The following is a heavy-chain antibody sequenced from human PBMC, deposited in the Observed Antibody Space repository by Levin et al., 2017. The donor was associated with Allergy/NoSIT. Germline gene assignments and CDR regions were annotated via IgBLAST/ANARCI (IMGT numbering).Heavy chain of an antibody. CDR2: ITSDGSNK. J-gene: IGHJ4*02. V-gene: IGHV3-30*18. CDR1: GFSFSTYG. D-gene: IGHD1-26*01. Sequence: QPSETLSLTCAASGFSFSTYGIQWVRQAPGKGLEWVALITSDGSNKYYADPVKGRFTISRDNSKNTVYLQMNSLRAEDTAVYYCAKGGDFDYWGLGTVVTVSS. CDR3: AKGGDFDY.